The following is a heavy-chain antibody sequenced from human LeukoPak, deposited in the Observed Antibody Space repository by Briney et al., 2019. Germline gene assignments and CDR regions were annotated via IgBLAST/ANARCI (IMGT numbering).Heavy chain of an antibody. Sequence: ASVKVSCKVSGYTFTGYYMHWVRQAPGQGLEWMGWINPNSGGTNYAQKFQGRVTMTRDTSISTAYMELSRLRSDDTAVYYCARYCSSTSCSIYNWFDPWGQGTLVTVSS. D-gene: IGHD2-2*01. CDR2: INPNSGGT. CDR3: ARYCSSTSCSIYNWFDP. J-gene: IGHJ5*02. V-gene: IGHV1-2*02. CDR1: GYTFTGYY.